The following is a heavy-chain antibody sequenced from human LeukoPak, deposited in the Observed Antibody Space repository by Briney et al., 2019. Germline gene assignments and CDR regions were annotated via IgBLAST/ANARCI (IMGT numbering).Heavy chain of an antibody. J-gene: IGHJ4*02. D-gene: IGHD3-22*01. Sequence: HPGGSLRLSCAASGFTFSSYSMNWVRQAPGKGLEWVAIISYDGSNKYYADSVKGRFTISRDSSKNTLFLQMNSLRVEDTAVYYCVRGGDDSSGYYMYYFDSWGQGTLVTVSS. CDR3: VRGGDDSSGYYMYYFDS. CDR2: ISYDGSNK. CDR1: GFTFSSYS. V-gene: IGHV3-30*03.